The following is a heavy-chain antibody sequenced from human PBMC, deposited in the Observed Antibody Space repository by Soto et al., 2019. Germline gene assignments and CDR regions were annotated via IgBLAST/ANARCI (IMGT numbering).Heavy chain of an antibody. CDR2: ISSSSSYI. J-gene: IGHJ5*02. CDR1: GFTFSSYS. Sequence: GGSLRLSCAASGFTFSSYSMNWVRQAPGKGLEWVSSISSSSSYIYYADSVKGRFTISRDNAKNSLYLQMNSLRAEDTAVYYCARDRGKLELRPRWFDPWGQGTLVTVSS. CDR3: ARDRGKLELRPRWFDP. D-gene: IGHD1-7*01. V-gene: IGHV3-21*01.